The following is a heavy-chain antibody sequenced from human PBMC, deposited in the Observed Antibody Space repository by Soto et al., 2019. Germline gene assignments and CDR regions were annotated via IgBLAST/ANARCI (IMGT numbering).Heavy chain of an antibody. V-gene: IGHV4-39*01. CDR1: GGSISSSDYL. Sequence: QVQLQESGPGLVKPSETLSLICTVSGGSISSSDYLWGWIRQPPGRGPEWIGNIYYSGSAHYNPPLQPRVTLSVDSSHAQFSLRLGSVTAADTAIYYRASRITYGKPFDYCGQGTLLTVSS. D-gene: IGHD4-17*01. J-gene: IGHJ4*02. CDR2: IYYSGSA. CDR3: ASRITYGKPFDY.